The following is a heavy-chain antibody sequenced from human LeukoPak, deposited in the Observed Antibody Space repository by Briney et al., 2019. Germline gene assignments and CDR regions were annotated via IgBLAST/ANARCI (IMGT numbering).Heavy chain of an antibody. CDR3: AKDPRDHSYGWSRRYFDY. V-gene: IGHV3-21*01. J-gene: IGHJ4*02. CDR1: GFTFSSYS. CDR2: ISSSSSYI. Sequence: GGSLRLSCAASGFTFSSYSMNWVRQAPGKGLEWVSSISSSSSYIYYADSVKGRFTISRDNSKNTLYLQMNSLRPEDTAVYYCAKDPRDHSYGWSRRYFDYWGQGTLVTVSS. D-gene: IGHD5-18*01.